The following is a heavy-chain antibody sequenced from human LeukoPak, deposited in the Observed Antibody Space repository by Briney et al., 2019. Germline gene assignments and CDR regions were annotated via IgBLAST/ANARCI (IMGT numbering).Heavy chain of an antibody. D-gene: IGHD7-27*01. CDR2: NNPNSGGT. V-gene: IGHV1-2*02. Sequence: ASVKVSCKASGYTFTGYYMHWVRQAPGQGLEWMGWNNPNSGGTNYAQKFQGRVTMTRDTSISTAYMELSRLRSDDTAVYYCARDRPYTGAYWYFDLWGRGTLVTVSS. CDR1: GYTFTGYY. CDR3: ARDRPYTGAYWYFDL. J-gene: IGHJ2*01.